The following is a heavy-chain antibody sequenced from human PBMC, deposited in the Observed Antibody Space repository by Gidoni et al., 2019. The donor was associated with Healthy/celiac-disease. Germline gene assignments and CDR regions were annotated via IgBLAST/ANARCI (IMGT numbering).Heavy chain of an antibody. CDR2: INPRGGRT. D-gene: IGHD4-17*01. Sequence: VQLLQSGAEVTKPGASVKVSCTASGYTFTSYYMHWVRQAPGQGLEWMGIINPRGGRTSYEQKCQGRVTMTRETSTSTVYMERSSLRSEDTAGYYCARESEGDYPFDYWGQGTRVTVSA. CDR1: GYTFTSYY. V-gene: IGHV1-46*03. J-gene: IGHJ4*02. CDR3: ARESEGDYPFDY.